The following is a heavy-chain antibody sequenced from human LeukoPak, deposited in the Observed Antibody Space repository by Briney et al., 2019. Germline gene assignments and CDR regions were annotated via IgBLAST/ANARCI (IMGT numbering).Heavy chain of an antibody. Sequence: SETLSLTCAVYGGSFSGYYWSWIRQPPGKELEWIGEINHSGSTNYNPSLKSRVTISVDASKNQFSLKLSSVTAADTAVYYCARGRGYCSSTSCYLVWRRYYYYYMDVWGKGTTVTVSS. CDR1: GGSFSGYY. J-gene: IGHJ6*03. CDR2: INHSGST. V-gene: IGHV4-34*01. D-gene: IGHD2-2*01. CDR3: ARGRGYCSSTSCYLVWRRYYYYYMDV.